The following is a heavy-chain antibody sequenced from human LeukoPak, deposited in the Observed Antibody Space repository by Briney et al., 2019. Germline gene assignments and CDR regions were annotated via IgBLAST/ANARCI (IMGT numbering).Heavy chain of an antibody. D-gene: IGHD2-15*01. CDR1: GGSISSYY. Sequence: SETLSLTCTVSGGSISSYYWSWIRQPPGKGLEWIGYIYYSGSTTYNPSLKSRVTISVDTSQNQLSLKLSSVTAADTAVYYCARDIDRGSGGFDSWGQGTLVTVSS. CDR3: ARDIDRGSGGFDS. J-gene: IGHJ4*02. V-gene: IGHV4-59*01. CDR2: IYYSGST.